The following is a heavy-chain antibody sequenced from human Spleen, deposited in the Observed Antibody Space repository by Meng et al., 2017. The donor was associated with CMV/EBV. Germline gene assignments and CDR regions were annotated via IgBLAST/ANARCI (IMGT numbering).Heavy chain of an antibody. Sequence: SETLSLTCTVSGYSISSGYYWGWIRQPPGKGLEWMGSIYHSGSTYYNPSLKSRVTISVDTSKNQFSLKLSSVTAADTAVYYCARDGNIVVVPAAIDYWGQGTLVTVSS. D-gene: IGHD2-2*01. CDR1: GYSISSGYY. J-gene: IGHJ4*02. V-gene: IGHV4-38-2*02. CDR3: ARDGNIVVVPAAIDY. CDR2: IYHSGST.